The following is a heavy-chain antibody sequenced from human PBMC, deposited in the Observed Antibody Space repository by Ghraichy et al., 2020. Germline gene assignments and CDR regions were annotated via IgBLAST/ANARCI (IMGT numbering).Heavy chain of an antibody. V-gene: IGHV3-48*02. J-gene: IGHJ4*02. D-gene: IGHD3-22*01. CDR2: ISSSSSTI. CDR3: ARETHYYDSSGYYRLDFDY. CDR1: GFTFSSYS. Sequence: GGSLRLSCAASGFTFSSYSMNWVRQAPGKGLEWVSYISSSSSTIYYADSVKGRFTISRDNAKNSLYLQMNSLRDEDTAVYYCARETHYYDSSGYYRLDFDYWGQGTLVTVSS.